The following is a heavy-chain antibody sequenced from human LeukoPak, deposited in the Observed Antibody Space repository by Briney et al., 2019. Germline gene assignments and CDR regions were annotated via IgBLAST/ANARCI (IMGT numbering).Heavy chain of an antibody. CDR2: IGVAANT. V-gene: IGHV3-13*01. CDR1: GFTFRSYD. Sequence: GALRLSCAASGFTFRSYDMHWVRKATGKGLEWVSAIGVAANTFYSGSVKGRFTISRENAKNSLYLLMSSLRAEDTAVYYCARQNTPHGNFDYWGQGTLVTVSS. J-gene: IGHJ4*02. D-gene: IGHD1-26*01. CDR3: ARQNTPHGNFDY.